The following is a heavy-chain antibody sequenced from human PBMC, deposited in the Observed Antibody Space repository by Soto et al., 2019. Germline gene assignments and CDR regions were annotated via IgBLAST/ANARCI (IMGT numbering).Heavy chain of an antibody. Sequence: GSLRLSCVASEFTFSSYLMHWVRQVPGKGLVWVSRLNEDGSFTTYADSVKGRFTISRDNAKKTLYLQMNSLRAEDTAVYYCARDLSGRADVWGQGTTVTVSS. CDR2: LNEDGSFT. CDR1: EFTFSSYL. V-gene: IGHV3-74*01. D-gene: IGHD3-10*01. J-gene: IGHJ6*02. CDR3: ARDLSGRADV.